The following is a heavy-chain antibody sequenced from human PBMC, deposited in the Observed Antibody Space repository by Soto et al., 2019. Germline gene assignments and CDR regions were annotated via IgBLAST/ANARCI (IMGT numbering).Heavy chain of an antibody. J-gene: IGHJ4*02. D-gene: IGHD6-19*01. CDR3: ARDGVRAVTGVLGY. CDR2: IIPIFGTA. V-gene: IGHV1-69*01. CDR1: GGTFNTYA. Sequence: QVQLVRSGAEVKKPGSSVKVSCKSSGGTFNTYAISWVRQAPGQGLEWMGGIIPIFGTANYAQKFQGRVTITADDSTSTAYMELSSLTSEDTAVYYCARDGVRAVTGVLGYWGQGTLVTVSS.